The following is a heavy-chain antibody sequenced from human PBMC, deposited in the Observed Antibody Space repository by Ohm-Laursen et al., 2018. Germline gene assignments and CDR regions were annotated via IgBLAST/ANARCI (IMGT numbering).Heavy chain of an antibody. CDR3: AREAEGATFDY. J-gene: IGHJ4*02. CDR1: GFTFSSYS. CDR2: ISSSSSYI. D-gene: IGHD1-26*01. Sequence: SLRLSCSASGFTFSSYSMNWVRQAPGKGLEWVSSISSSSSYIYYADSVKGRFTISRDNAKNSLYLQMNSLRAEDTAVYYCAREAEGATFDYWGQGTLVTVSS. V-gene: IGHV3-21*01.